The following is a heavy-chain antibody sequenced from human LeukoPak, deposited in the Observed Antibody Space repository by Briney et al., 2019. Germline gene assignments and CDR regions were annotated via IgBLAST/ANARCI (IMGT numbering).Heavy chain of an antibody. V-gene: IGHV3-30*04. D-gene: IGHD6-13*01. CDR3: ASFTLAAPGY. Sequence: PGGSLRLSCAASGFTFSSYAMHWVRQAPGKGLEWVAVISYDGSNKYYADSVKGRFTISRDNSKNTLYLQMNSLRAEDTAVYYCASFTLAAPGYWGQGTLVTVSS. CDR2: ISYDGSNK. J-gene: IGHJ4*02. CDR1: GFTFSSYA.